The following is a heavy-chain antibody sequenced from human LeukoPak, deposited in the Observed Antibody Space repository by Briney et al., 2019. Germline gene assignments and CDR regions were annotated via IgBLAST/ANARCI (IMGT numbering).Heavy chain of an antibody. J-gene: IGHJ6*03. CDR2: IYYTGTT. CDR1: GGSISTYY. V-gene: IGHV4-59*12. CDR3: ARVNLYYYYMDV. Sequence: SETLSLTCSVSGGSISTYYWSWIRQLPGKGLEWIGYIYYTGTTNYNPSLRSRVTISVDTSRNQFSLRLSSVTAADTAVYYCARVNLYYYYMDVWGKGTTVTVSS.